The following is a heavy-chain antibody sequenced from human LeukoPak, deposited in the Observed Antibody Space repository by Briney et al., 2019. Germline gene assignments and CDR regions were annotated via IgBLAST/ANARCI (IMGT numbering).Heavy chain of an antibody. CDR1: GFVFHDFA. CDR3: VKSGGYYYMDA. D-gene: IGHD2-15*01. J-gene: IGHJ6*03. Sequence: SLRLSCAASGFVFHDFAMHWVRQSPGKGLEWVATISWNSDIILYANSVKGRFTISRDNDRDSLYMEMNSLRREDTALYYCVKSGGYYYMDAWGKGTTVSVSS. CDR2: ISWNSDII. V-gene: IGHV3-9*01.